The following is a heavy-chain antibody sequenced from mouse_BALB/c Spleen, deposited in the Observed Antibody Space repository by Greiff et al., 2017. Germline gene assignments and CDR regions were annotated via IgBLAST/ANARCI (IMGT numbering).Heavy chain of an antibody. CDR3: ARGRYDGFFDY. V-gene: IGHV5-6-5*01. CDR2: ISSGGST. CDR1: GFTFSSYA. D-gene: IGHD2-14*01. J-gene: IGHJ2*01. Sequence: EVMLVESGGGLVKPGGSLKLSCAASGFTFSSYAMSWVRQTPEKRLEWVASISSGGSTYYPDSVKGRFTISRDNARNIRYLQMSSLRSEDTAMYYCARGRYDGFFDYWGQGTTLTVSS.